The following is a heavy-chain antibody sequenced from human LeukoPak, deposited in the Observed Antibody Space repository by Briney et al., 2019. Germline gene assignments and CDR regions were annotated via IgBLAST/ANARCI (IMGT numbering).Heavy chain of an antibody. Sequence: GGSLRLSCAASGFTFSSYAMHWVRQAPGKGLEWVAVISYDGSNKYYADSVKGRFTISRDNSKNTLYLQMNSLRAEDTAVYCCARPRAVAGPIYYYYGMDVWGQGTLVTVSS. CDR1: GFTFSSYA. D-gene: IGHD6-19*01. CDR2: ISYDGSNK. J-gene: IGHJ6*02. V-gene: IGHV3-30-3*01. CDR3: ARPRAVAGPIYYYYGMDV.